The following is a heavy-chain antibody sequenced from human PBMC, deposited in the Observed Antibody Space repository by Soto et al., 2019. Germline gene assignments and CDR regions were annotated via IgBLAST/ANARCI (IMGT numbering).Heavy chain of an antibody. CDR2: ISSNGIST. Sequence: GGSLRLSCSASGFALSSYAMHWVRQAPGKGLEYVSSISSNGISTYYADSVKGRFTISRDNSQNTLYIQMNSLRPDDTALYYCVKDEGFCTGGNCYSVARGGFDLWGQGTMVTVSS. CDR1: GFALSSYA. V-gene: IGHV3-64D*06. D-gene: IGHD2-15*01. CDR3: VKDEGFCTGGNCYSVARGGFDL. J-gene: IGHJ3*01.